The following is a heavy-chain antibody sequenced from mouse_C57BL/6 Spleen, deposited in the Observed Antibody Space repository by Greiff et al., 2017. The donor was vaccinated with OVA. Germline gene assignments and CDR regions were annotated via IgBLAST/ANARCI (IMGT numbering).Heavy chain of an antibody. CDR3: TRDPRDGYFDY. CDR2: ISSGGDYI. Sequence: EVKLVESGEGLVKPGGSLKLSCAASGFTFSSYAMSWVRQTPEKRLEWVAYISSGGDYIYYADTVKGRFTISRDNARNTLYLQMSSLKSEDTAMYYCTRDPRDGYFDYWGQGTTLTVSS. V-gene: IGHV5-9-1*02. CDR1: GFTFSSYA. J-gene: IGHJ2*01. D-gene: IGHD1-1*01.